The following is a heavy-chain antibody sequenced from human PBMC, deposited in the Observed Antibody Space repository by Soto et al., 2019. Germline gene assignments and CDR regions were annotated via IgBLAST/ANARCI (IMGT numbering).Heavy chain of an antibody. CDR1: GGSISSYY. V-gene: IGHV4-59*08. CDR2: IYYSGST. D-gene: IGHD2-8*01. Sequence: SETLSLTCTVSGGSISSYYWSWIRQPPGKGLEWIGYIYYSGSTNYNPSLKSRVTISVDTSKNQFSLKLSSVTAADTAVYYCAGGGMVYAVQKGSERLLDFDYWGQGTRVTVAS. CDR3: AGGGMVYAVQKGSERLLDFDY. J-gene: IGHJ4*02.